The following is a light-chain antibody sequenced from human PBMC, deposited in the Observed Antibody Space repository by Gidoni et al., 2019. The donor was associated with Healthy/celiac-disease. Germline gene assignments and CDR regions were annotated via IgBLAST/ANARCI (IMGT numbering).Light chain of an antibody. V-gene: IGKV3-11*01. Sequence: EIVLTQSPATLSLSPGERATLSCRASQSVSSYLAWYQQKPGQAPRLLIYYASNRATGIPARFSGSGSGTDFTLTSSSLETEDFAVYYCQQRSNRPITFGQGTRLEIK. J-gene: IGKJ5*01. CDR3: QQRSNRPIT. CDR1: QSVSSY. CDR2: YAS.